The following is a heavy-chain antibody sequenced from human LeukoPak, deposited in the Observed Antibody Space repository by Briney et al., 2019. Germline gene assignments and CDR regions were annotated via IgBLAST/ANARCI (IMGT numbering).Heavy chain of an antibody. CDR1: GGSISSYY. V-gene: IGHV4-4*07. Sequence: PSETLSLTCTVSGGSISSYYWSWIRQPAGKGLEWIGRIYTSGSTNYNPSLKSRVTMSVDTSKNQFSLKLSSVTAADTAVYYCAGQYYYGSGSYYPFDYWGQGTLVTVSS. CDR3: AGQYYYGSGSYYPFDY. J-gene: IGHJ4*02. D-gene: IGHD3-10*01. CDR2: IYTSGST.